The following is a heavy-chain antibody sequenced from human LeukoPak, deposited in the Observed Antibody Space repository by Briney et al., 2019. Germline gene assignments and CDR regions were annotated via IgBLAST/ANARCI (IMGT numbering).Heavy chain of an antibody. CDR2: IYYSGSA. Sequence: SETLSLTCSVSGGSITRGGYYWSWIRQHPGKGLEWIGYIYYSGSAYYNPSLKSRVIISVDTSKNQFSLRLSSVTAADTAMYYCARDLGGLRNWGQGTLVTVSS. J-gene: IGHJ4*02. CDR1: GGSITRGGYY. CDR3: ARDLGGLRN. V-gene: IGHV4-31*03. D-gene: IGHD3-10*01.